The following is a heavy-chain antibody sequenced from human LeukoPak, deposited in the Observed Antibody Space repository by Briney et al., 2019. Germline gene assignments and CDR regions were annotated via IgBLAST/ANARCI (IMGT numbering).Heavy chain of an antibody. J-gene: IGHJ4*02. Sequence: GASVKVSCKASGYTFTGYYMHWVRQAPGQGLEWMGWISAYNGNTNYAQKLQGRVTMTTDTSTSTAYMELRSLRSDDTAVYYCARLITMVRGVTPFDYWGQGTLVTVSS. CDR1: GYTFTGYY. D-gene: IGHD3-10*01. CDR3: ARLITMVRGVTPFDY. CDR2: ISAYNGNT. V-gene: IGHV1-18*04.